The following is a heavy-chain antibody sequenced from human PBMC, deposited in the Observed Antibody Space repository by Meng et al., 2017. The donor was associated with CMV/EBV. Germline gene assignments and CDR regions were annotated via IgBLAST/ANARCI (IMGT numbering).Heavy chain of an antibody. CDR1: GFTFDDYA. J-gene: IGHJ4*02. CDR2: ISWNSGSI. D-gene: IGHD3-10*01. V-gene: IGHV3-9*01. CDR3: ASSMVRGVTD. Sequence: SLKISCAASGFTFDDYAMHWVRQAPGKGLEWVSGISWNSGSIGYADSVKGRFTISRDNAKNSLYLQMNSLRAEDTAVYYCASSMVRGVTDWGQGTLVTVSS.